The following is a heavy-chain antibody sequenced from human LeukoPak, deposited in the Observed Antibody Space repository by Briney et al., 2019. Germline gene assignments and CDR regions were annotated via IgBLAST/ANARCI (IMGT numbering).Heavy chain of an antibody. Sequence: SQTLSLTCTVSGGSISSGGYYWSWIRQHPGKGLEWIGYIYYSGSTYYNPSLKSRVTISVDTSKNQFSLKLSSVTAADTAVYYCARGSLYSSSWLRYWGQGTLVTVSS. D-gene: IGHD6-13*01. CDR2: IYYSGST. V-gene: IGHV4-31*03. CDR3: ARGSLYSSSWLRY. J-gene: IGHJ4*02. CDR1: GGSISSGGYY.